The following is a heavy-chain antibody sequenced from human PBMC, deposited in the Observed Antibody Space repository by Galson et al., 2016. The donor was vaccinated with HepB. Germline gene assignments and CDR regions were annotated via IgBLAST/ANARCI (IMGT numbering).Heavy chain of an antibody. CDR2: INPSGGST. D-gene: IGHD6-13*01. Sequence: SVKVSCKASGFTFTRYYIHWVRQAPGQGLEWIGIINPSGGSTTYAQRFQGRVTMTRDTSTSTVYMEVSSLRSEDTAVFYCARAAGNGGFPVWWYLDLWGRGTLVTVSS. J-gene: IGHJ2*01. CDR3: ARAAGNGGFPVWWYLDL. V-gene: IGHV1-46*01. CDR1: GFTFTRYY.